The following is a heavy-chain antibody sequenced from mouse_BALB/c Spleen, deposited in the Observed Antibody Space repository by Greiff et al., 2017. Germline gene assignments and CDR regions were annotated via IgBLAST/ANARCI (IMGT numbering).Heavy chain of an antibody. CDR3: ARSYDDMDY. Sequence: EVMLVESGAELVKPGASVKLSCTASGFNIKDTYMHWVKQRPEQGLEWIGRIDPANGNTKYDPKFQGKATITADTSSNTAYLQLSSLTSEDTAVYYCARSYDDMDYWGQGTSVTVSS. CDR1: GFNIKDTY. CDR2: IDPANGNT. V-gene: IGHV14-3*02. D-gene: IGHD2-12*01. J-gene: IGHJ4*01.